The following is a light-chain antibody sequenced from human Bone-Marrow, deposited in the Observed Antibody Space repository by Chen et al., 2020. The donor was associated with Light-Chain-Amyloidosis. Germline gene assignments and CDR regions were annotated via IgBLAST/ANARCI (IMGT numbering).Light chain of an antibody. CDR2: GSS. CDR3: QQYGTSPLT. CDR1: QTIRSNY. J-gene: IGKJ4*01. Sequence: EIVLTKSPGTLSLSPGEGANLSCRASQTIRSNYLTWYQQKFGQAPRLLIYGSSSRTTGIPDRFTGSGSGTDFTITINRLEPEDYAMYYCQQYGTSPLTFGGGTKVEIK. V-gene: IGKV3-20*01.